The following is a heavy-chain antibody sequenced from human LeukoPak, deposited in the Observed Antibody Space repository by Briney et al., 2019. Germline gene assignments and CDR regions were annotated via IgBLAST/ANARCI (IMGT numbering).Heavy chain of an antibody. D-gene: IGHD6-19*01. CDR2: INAGNGNT. Sequence: ASVKVSCKASGYTFTSYAMHWVRQAPGQRLEWIGWINAGNGNTKYSQKFQGRVTITRDTSASTAYMELSSLRSEDTAVYYCARDFPLYSSGWYNWFDPWGQGTLVTVSS. V-gene: IGHV1-3*01. J-gene: IGHJ5*02. CDR3: ARDFPLYSSGWYNWFDP. CDR1: GYTFTSYA.